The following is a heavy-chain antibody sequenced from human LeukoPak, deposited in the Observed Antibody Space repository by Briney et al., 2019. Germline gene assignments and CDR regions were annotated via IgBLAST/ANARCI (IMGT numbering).Heavy chain of an antibody. V-gene: IGHV1-2*02. CDR3: ASLYYDYVWGSYRSTYAFDI. CDR2: INPNSGGT. J-gene: IGHJ3*02. CDR1: GYTFTGYY. Sequence: ASVKVSCKASGYTFTGYYMHWVRQAPGRGLEWMGWINPNSGGTNYAQKFQGRVTMTRDTSISTAYMELSRLRSDDTAVYYCASLYYDYVWGSYRSTYAFDIWGQGTMVTVSS. D-gene: IGHD3-16*02.